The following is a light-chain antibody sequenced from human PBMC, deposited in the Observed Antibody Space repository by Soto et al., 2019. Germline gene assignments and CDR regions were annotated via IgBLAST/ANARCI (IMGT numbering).Light chain of an antibody. Sequence: SALTHSPGPLTLSLSERATLCASASQSVSSSYLAWYQQKPGQPPRLLIYGASSRATGIPDRFSGSGSGTDFTLTISRLEPQDFAVFYCQHYDSLPITFGQGTRLEIK. V-gene: IGKV3-20*01. CDR3: QHYDSLPIT. CDR1: QSVSSSY. CDR2: GAS. J-gene: IGKJ5*01.